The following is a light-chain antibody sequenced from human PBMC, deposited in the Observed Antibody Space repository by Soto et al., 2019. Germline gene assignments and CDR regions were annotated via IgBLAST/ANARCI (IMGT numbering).Light chain of an antibody. V-gene: IGKV3-20*01. Sequence: EIVLTQSPGTLSLSPRERATLSCRASQSVSNNYLAWYQHRPGQAPRLLIYGASTRAPGIPDRFSGSWSGTDCTLTISRLEPEDLAVYYCQQYAASPRTFGQGTQVEV. J-gene: IGKJ1*01. CDR3: QQYAASPRT. CDR2: GAS. CDR1: QSVSNNY.